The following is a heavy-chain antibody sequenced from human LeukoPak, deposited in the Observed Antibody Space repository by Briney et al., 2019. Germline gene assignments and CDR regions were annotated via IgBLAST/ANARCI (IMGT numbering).Heavy chain of an antibody. Sequence: ASVKVSCKASGYTFTSYAMHWVRQAPGQRLEWMGWINAGNGNTKYLQKFQGRVTITRDTSASTAYMELSSLRSEDTAVYYCARPLTALYSGYDGGYYYYGMDVWGQGTTVTVSS. CDR2: INAGNGNT. D-gene: IGHD5-12*01. CDR3: ARPLTALYSGYDGGYYYYGMDV. V-gene: IGHV1-3*01. J-gene: IGHJ6*02. CDR1: GYTFTSYA.